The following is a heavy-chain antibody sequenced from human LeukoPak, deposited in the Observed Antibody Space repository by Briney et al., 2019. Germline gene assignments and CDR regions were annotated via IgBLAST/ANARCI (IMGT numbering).Heavy chain of an antibody. Sequence: GGSLRLSCAASGFTFSSYGMHWVRQAPGKGLEWVSAISGSGGSTYYADSVKGRFTISRDNSKNTLYLQMNSLRAEDTAVYYCAKNADYDFWSGYYFSGGGDWGQGTLVTVSS. CDR3: AKNADYDFWSGYYFSGGGD. CDR2: ISGSGGST. V-gene: IGHV3-23*01. J-gene: IGHJ4*02. CDR1: GFTFSSYG. D-gene: IGHD3-3*01.